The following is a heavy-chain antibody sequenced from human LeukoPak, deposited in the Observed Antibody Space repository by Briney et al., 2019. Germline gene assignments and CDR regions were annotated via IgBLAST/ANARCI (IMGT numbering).Heavy chain of an antibody. D-gene: IGHD6-13*01. Sequence: SETLSLTCAVYGGSFSGYYWSWIRQPPGKGLEWIGEINHSGSTNYNPSLKSRVTISVDTSKNQFSLKLSSVTAAHTAVYYCARGRIMSLRSSWLYYYYYMDVWGKGTTVTVSS. J-gene: IGHJ6*03. CDR3: ARGRIMSLRSSWLYYYYYMDV. V-gene: IGHV4-34*01. CDR1: GGSFSGYY. CDR2: INHSGST.